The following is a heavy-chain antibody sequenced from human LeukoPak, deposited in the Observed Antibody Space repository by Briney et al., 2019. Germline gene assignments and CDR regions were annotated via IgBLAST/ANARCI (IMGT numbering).Heavy chain of an antibody. V-gene: IGHV3-11*04. J-gene: IGHJ5*02. CDR3: GRWFDP. CDR2: ISGSGTTI. Sequence: GGSLRLSCAASGFTFSDYYMGWIRQAPGKGLEWLSHISGSGTTIFYADSVKGRFTISRDNAKNSLDLQMNSLRAEDTAVYYCGRWFDPWGQGTLVTVSS. CDR1: GFTFSDYY.